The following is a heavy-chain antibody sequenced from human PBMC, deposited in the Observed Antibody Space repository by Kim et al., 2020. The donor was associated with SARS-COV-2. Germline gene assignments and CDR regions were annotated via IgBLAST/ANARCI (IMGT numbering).Heavy chain of an antibody. D-gene: IGHD6-13*01. J-gene: IGHJ5*02. V-gene: IGHV3-30*18. CDR3: AKDRGSSWSNGWWWFDP. CDR2: ISYDGSNK. Sequence: GGSLRLSCAASGFTFSSYGMHWVRQAPGKGLEWVAVISYDGSNKYYADSVKGRFTISRDNSKNTLYLQMNSLRAEDTAVYYCAKDRGSSWSNGWWWFDPWGQGTLVTVSS. CDR1: GFTFSSYG.